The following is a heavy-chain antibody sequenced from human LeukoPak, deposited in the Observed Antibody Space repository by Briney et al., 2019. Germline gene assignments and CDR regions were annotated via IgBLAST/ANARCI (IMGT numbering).Heavy chain of an antibody. V-gene: IGHV1-18*01. CDR3: ARDQRYCSGGSCYPGWFDP. J-gene: IGHJ5*02. CDR1: GYTFTSYG. D-gene: IGHD2-15*01. CDR2: ISAYNGNT. Sequence: ASVKVSCKASGYTFTSYGISWVRQAPGQGLEWMEWISAYNGNTNYAQKFQGRVTMTRDTSISTAYMELSRLRSDDTAVYYCARDQRYCSGGSCYPGWFDPWGQGTLVTVSS.